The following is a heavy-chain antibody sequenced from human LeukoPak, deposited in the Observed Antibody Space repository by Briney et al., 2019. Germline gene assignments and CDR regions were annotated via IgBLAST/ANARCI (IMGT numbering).Heavy chain of an antibody. CDR3: AKDSGQWLATANDY. D-gene: IGHD6-19*01. J-gene: IGHJ4*02. CDR2: ISGSGGST. CDR1: GFTFSSYA. V-gene: IGHV3-23*01. Sequence: GGSLRLSCAAFGFTFSSYAMSWVRQAPGKGLEWVSAISGSGGSTYYADSVKGRFTISRDNSKNTLYLQMNSLRAEDTAVYYCAKDSGQWLATANDYWGQGTLVTVSS.